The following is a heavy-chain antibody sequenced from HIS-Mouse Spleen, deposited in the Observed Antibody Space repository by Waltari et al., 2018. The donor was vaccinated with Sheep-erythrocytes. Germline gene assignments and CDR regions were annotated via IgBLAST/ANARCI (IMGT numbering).Heavy chain of an antibody. Sequence: QVQLVQSGAEVKKPGASVKVSCKASGYTFTSYDINWVRQATGQGLEWMGGMNPKHGNTGYAQKFQGRVTMTRNTSISTAYMELSSLRSEDTAVYYCARGIAAAGTDWFDPWGQGTLVTVSS. CDR2: MNPKHGNT. D-gene: IGHD6-13*01. J-gene: IGHJ5*02. CDR3: ARGIAAAGTDWFDP. V-gene: IGHV1-8*01. CDR1: GYTFTSYD.